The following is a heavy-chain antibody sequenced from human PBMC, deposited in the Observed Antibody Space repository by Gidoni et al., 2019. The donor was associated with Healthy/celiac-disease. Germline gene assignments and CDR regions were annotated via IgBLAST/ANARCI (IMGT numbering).Heavy chain of an antibody. CDR2: IVVGSGNT. CDR1: GFTFTSSA. V-gene: IGHV1-58*02. Sequence: HIHLVQSGPEVKQPGTSVQVSCNASGFTFTSSAMQWVRQARGQRLEWRGWIVVGSGNTNDAQKFQERVTITRDMSTSTAYMELRSLRSEDTAVYYCAASSGGGALGLWGQGTMVTVSS. D-gene: IGHD3-16*01. J-gene: IGHJ3*01. CDR3: AASSGGGALGL.